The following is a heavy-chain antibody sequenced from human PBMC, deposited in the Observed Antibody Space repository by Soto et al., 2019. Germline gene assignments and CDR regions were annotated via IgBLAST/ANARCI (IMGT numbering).Heavy chain of an antibody. V-gene: IGHV3-23*02. CDR2: INGTTDRT. D-gene: IGHD5-12*01. CDR1: GFTIRNYA. CDR3: EGSWT. J-gene: IGHJ1*01. Sequence: EVQVLESGGGLVQPGGSLRLSCAASGFTIRNYAMSWVRQAPGKALEWVAGINGTTDRTYYRDSVEGRFTIFKDTSKNTLYLEMNSLRAEDTALYRCEGSWTWGQGTLVTVSS.